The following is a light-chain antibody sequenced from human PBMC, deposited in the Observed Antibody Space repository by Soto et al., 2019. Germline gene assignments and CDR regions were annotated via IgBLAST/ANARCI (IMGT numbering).Light chain of an antibody. J-gene: IGKJ3*01. V-gene: IGKV3-11*01. CDR3: QQRSNWPPEVT. CDR2: DAS. CDR1: QSVRSS. Sequence: EIVLTQSPDTLSLSPGERATLSCMASQSVRSSLAWYQQKPGQAPRLLIYDASNRATGIPARFSGSGSGTDFTLNISSLEPEDFAVYYCQQRSNWPPEVTFGPGTKVDIK.